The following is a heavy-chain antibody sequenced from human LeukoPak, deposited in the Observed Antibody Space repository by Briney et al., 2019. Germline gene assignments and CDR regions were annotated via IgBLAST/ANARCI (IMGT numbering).Heavy chain of an antibody. V-gene: IGHV4-59*01. Sequence: SETLSLTCTASGASISSSYWSWIRQPPGERLEWIGFIYYNGNTNSNPSLKSRVTISADTSKNQFSLKLTSVTAADTAVYYCVRGNYDNRGYSNAFDIWGQGTMVTVSS. CDR1: GASISSSY. CDR2: IYYNGNT. J-gene: IGHJ3*02. CDR3: VRGNYDNRGYSNAFDI. D-gene: IGHD3-22*01.